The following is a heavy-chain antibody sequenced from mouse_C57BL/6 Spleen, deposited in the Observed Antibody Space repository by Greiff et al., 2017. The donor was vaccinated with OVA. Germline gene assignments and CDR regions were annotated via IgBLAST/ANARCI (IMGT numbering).Heavy chain of an antibody. Sequence: QVQLKQSGAELVKPGASVKMSCKASGYTFTSYWITWVKQRPGQGLEWIGDIYPGSGSTNYNEKFKSKATLTVDTSSSTAYMQLSGLTSEDSAVYYCARLGTAAFDYWGQGTTLTVSS. CDR1: GYTFTSYW. J-gene: IGHJ2*01. CDR3: ARLGTAAFDY. D-gene: IGHD3-3*01. CDR2: IYPGSGST. V-gene: IGHV1-55*01.